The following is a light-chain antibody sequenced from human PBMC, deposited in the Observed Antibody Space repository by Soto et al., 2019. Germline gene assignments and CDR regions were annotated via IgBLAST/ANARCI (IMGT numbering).Light chain of an antibody. CDR1: QSVSLS. CDR2: DAS. Sequence: EIVLTQSPATLSLSPGGRATLSCRASQSVSLSLAWYAQKPGQAPRILIYDASKRESGIPARFSGSGAGTEFTLTISSLEPEDVAVDYCQQRSNWTLTFGGGTKVDIK. CDR3: QQRSNWTLT. V-gene: IGKV3-11*01. J-gene: IGKJ4*01.